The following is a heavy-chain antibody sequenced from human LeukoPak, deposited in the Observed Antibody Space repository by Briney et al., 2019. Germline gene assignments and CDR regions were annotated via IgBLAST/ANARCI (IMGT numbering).Heavy chain of an antibody. Sequence: ASVKVSCKASGYTFTSYGISWVRQAPGQGLEWMGWISAYNGNTNYAQRLQGRVTMTTDTSTSTAYMELRSLRSEDTAVYSCARDVDCTNGVCYTYWYFDLWGRGTLVTVSS. J-gene: IGHJ2*01. CDR2: ISAYNGNT. CDR3: ARDVDCTNGVCYTYWYFDL. CDR1: GYTFTSYG. D-gene: IGHD2-8*01. V-gene: IGHV1-18*01.